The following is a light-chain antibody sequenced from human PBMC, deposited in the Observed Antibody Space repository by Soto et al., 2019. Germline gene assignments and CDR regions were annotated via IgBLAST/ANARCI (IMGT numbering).Light chain of an antibody. Sequence: QSVLTQPASVSGSPGQSITISCTGTNSDVGGYNYVSWYQQHPGKAPKLMIYEVINRPSGVSNRFSGSKSGNTASLTISGLQAEDEADYCCNSYTSSSTLVFGGGTKLTVL. CDR3: NSYTSSSTLV. J-gene: IGLJ2*01. CDR2: EVI. CDR1: NSDVGGYNY. V-gene: IGLV2-14*01.